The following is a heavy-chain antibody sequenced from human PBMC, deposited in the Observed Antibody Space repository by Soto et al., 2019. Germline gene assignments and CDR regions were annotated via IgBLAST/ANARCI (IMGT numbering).Heavy chain of an antibody. V-gene: IGHV3-21*01. J-gene: IGHJ4*02. CDR3: ARDRRGGEYSGYDEGG. D-gene: IGHD5-12*01. CDR1: GFTFSSYS. CDR2: ISSSSSYI. Sequence: GGSLRLSCAASGFTFSSYSMNWVRQAPGKGLEWVSSISSSSSYIYYADSVKGRFTISRDNAKNSLYLQMNSLRAEDTAVYYCARDRRGGEYSGYDEGGWGQGTLVTVSS.